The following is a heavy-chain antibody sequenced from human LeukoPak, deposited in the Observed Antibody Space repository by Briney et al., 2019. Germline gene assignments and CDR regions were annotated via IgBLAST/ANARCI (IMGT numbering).Heavy chain of an antibody. J-gene: IGHJ6*02. V-gene: IGHV1-18*01. D-gene: IGHD3-22*01. CDR1: GYTFTSYG. CDR3: ATSHDSSGYYGYYYGMDV. CDR2: ISAYNGNT. Sequence: ASVKVSCKASGYTFTSYGISWVRQAPGQGLEWMGRISAYNGNTNYAQKLQGRVTMTTDTSTSTAYMELRSLRSDDTAVYYCATSHDSSGYYGYYYGMDVWGQGTTVTVSS.